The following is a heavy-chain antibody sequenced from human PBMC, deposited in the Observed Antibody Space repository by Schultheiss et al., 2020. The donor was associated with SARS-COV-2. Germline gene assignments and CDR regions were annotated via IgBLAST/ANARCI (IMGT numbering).Heavy chain of an antibody. CDR1: GGSISSSSYY. V-gene: IGHV4-30-4*08. Sequence: SQTLSLTCTVSGGSISSSSYYWGWIRQPPGKGLEWIGYIYYSGSTYYNPSLKSRVTISVDTSKNQFSLKLSSVTAADTAVYYCAREGGQNNYYYYGMDVWGQGTTVTVSS. J-gene: IGHJ6*02. D-gene: IGHD3-16*01. CDR3: AREGGQNNYYYYGMDV. CDR2: IYYSGST.